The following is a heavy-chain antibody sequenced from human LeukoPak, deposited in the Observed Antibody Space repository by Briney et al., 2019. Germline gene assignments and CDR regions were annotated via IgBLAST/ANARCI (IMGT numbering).Heavy chain of an antibody. D-gene: IGHD3-3*01. J-gene: IGHJ4*02. CDR1: GGPISSGGYY. Sequence: SETLSLTCTVSGGPISSGGYYWSWIRQHPGKGLEWIGYIYYSGGTYYNPSLKSRVTISVDTSKNQFSLKLSSVTAADTAVYYWGREARFLFTAAFLWGQGTLVTVSS. V-gene: IGHV4-31*03. CDR3: GREARFLFTAAFL. CDR2: IYYSGGT.